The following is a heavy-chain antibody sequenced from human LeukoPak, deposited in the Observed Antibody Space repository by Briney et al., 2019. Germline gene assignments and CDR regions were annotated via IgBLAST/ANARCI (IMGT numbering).Heavy chain of an antibody. D-gene: IGHD3-16*01. CDR2: MNPNSGNT. J-gene: IGHJ6*03. Sequence: ASVKVSCKASGYTFTSYDINWVRQATGQGLEWMGWMNPNSGNTGYAQKFQGRVTITRNTSISTAYMELSSLRSEDTAVYYCARARMKDVGGYYYMDVWGKGTTVTVSS. CDR1: GYTFTSYD. CDR3: ARARMKDVGGYYYMDV. V-gene: IGHV1-8*03.